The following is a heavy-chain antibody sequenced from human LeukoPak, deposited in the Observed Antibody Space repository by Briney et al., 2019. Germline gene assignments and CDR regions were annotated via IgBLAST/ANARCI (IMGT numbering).Heavy chain of an antibody. V-gene: IGHV4-39*07. CDR2: TYYSGST. CDR3: ASVNYYDSSGYYYDAFDI. D-gene: IGHD3-22*01. J-gene: IGHJ3*02. Sequence: SETLSLTCTVSGGSISSSSYYWGWIRQPPGKGLEWIGSTYYSGSTNYNPSLKSRVTISVDTSKNQFSLKLSSVTAADTAVYYCASVNYYDSSGYYYDAFDIWGQGTMATVSS. CDR1: GGSISSSSYY.